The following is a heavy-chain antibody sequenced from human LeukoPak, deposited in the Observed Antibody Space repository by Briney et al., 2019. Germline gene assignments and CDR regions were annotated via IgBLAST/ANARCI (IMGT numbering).Heavy chain of an antibody. Sequence: RASVKVSCKASGYTFTSYGISWVRQAPGQGLEWMGWISAYNGNTNYAQKLQGRVTMTTDTSTSTAYMELRSLRSDDTAVYYCATGRWVRDYYYGMDVWGQGTTVTVSS. V-gene: IGHV1-18*01. CDR2: ISAYNGNT. J-gene: IGHJ6*02. D-gene: IGHD3-3*01. CDR3: ATGRWVRDYYYGMDV. CDR1: GYTFTSYG.